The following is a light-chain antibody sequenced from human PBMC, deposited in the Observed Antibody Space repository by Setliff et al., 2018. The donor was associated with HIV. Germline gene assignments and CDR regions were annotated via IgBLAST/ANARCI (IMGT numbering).Light chain of an antibody. V-gene: IGLV2-14*01. J-gene: IGLJ1*01. CDR2: EVS. Sequence: QSALAQPASVSGSPGQSITISCTGTNSDIGGYDYVYWYQQQPGKAPKLMIYEVSGRPSGVSYRFSGSKSGTTASLTISGLQTEDEADYYCCSYVSTNNYVFGTGTKVTVL. CDR3: CSYVSTNNYV. CDR1: NSDIGGYDY.